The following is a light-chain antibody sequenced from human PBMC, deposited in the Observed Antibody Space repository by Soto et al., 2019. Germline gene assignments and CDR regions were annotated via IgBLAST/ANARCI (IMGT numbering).Light chain of an antibody. CDR1: QTISSW. J-gene: IGKJ5*01. CDR3: QQYKSWPPIT. Sequence: DIQMTQSPSTLSASVRDRVTITCRASQTISSWLAWFQQRPGRAPKFLIYAASSLQTGVPSRFSGSGSGTEFTLTISSLQSEDFAIYYCQQYKSWPPITFGQGTRLEIK. V-gene: IGKV1-5*01. CDR2: AAS.